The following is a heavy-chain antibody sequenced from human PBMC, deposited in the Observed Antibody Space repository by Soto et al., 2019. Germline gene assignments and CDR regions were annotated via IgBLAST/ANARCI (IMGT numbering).Heavy chain of an antibody. V-gene: IGHV4-59*08. D-gene: IGHD3-22*01. J-gene: IGHJ4*02. CDR3: ARLGGYYQAFDN. CDR1: GGSIRDYY. CDR2: IYYTGTT. Sequence: QVQLQESGPGLVKPSEALSLTCTASGGSIRDYYWSWIRQPPGKGLEWIGYIYYTGTTTYNPSLKCRLSISEDTFKNQFSLKLSSVTSADTAVYYCARLGGYYQAFDNWGQGTLVTVSS.